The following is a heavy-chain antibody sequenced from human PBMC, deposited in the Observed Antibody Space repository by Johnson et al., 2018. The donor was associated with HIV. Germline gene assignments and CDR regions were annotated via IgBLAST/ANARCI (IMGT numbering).Heavy chain of an antibody. J-gene: IGHJ3*01. CDR1: GFTFSDHY. CDR3: ARRAYTSGWYAAFDL. Sequence: VQLVESGGGLVQPGGSLRLSCAASGFTFSDHYMDWVRQAPGKGLEWIARTRDKANSYSTEYAASVKGRFIISRDGLKDSLYLQMNSLKSEDTAVYFCARRAYTSGWYAAFDLGGQGTMVTVSS. V-gene: IGHV3-72*01. D-gene: IGHD6-19*01. CDR2: TRDKANSYST.